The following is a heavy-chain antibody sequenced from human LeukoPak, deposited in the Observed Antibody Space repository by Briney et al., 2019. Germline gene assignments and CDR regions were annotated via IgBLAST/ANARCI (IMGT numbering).Heavy chain of an antibody. CDR2: INPKSGGT. Sequence: ASVKVSCKASGYTFTGYYMHWVRQAPGQGLEWVGWINPKSGGTNYAQKFQGRVTMTSDTSITTAYMELSRLRSDDTAVYYCARGDTAMVAFDYWGQGTLVTVSS. V-gene: IGHV1-2*02. CDR3: ARGDTAMVAFDY. J-gene: IGHJ4*02. D-gene: IGHD5-18*01. CDR1: GYTFTGYY.